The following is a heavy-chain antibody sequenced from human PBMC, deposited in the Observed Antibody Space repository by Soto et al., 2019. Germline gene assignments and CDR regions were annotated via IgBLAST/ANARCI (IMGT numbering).Heavy chain of an antibody. CDR1: GFVFRTNA. CDR3: ASLKIYCRAETCYSGYHDY. J-gene: IGHJ4*02. Sequence: DEQLVESGGDLVQPGGSLRLSCAASGFVFRTNAMSWVRQRPGQGLEWVSAIRGSGDNTYYADSVKGRFSISRDNSKNPLFLQMNSLRAEDTAMYYCASLKIYCRAETCYSGYHDYWGQGTLVTVSS. CDR2: IRGSGDNT. D-gene: IGHD2-15*01. V-gene: IGHV3-23*04.